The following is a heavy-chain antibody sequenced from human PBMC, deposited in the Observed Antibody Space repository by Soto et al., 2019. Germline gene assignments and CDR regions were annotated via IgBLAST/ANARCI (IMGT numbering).Heavy chain of an antibody. CDR3: ARDEAVGYSYGYYYYYGMDV. CDR1: GGTFSSYA. D-gene: IGHD5-18*01. CDR2: IIPIFGTA. V-gene: IGHV1-69*06. Sequence: SVKVSCKASGGTFSSYAISWVRQAPGQGLEWMGGIIPIFGTANYAQKFQGRVTITADKSTSTAYMELSSLRSEDTAVYYCARDEAVGYSYGYYYYYGMDVWAKGPRSPSP. J-gene: IGHJ6*02.